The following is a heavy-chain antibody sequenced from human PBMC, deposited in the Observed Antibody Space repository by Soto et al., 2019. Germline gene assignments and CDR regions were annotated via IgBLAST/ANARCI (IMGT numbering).Heavy chain of an antibody. J-gene: IGHJ4*02. CDR1: GGSISSYY. CDR2: IYHTT. CDR3: ARKSPVAGGFDY. Sequence: PSETLSLTCTVSGGSISSYYWNWIRQPPGKGLEWIGYIYHTTNYNPSLKSRVTISVNTSKNQFSLKVTSVTAADTAVYYCARKSPVAGGFDYWGQGTLVTVSS. V-gene: IGHV4-59*01. D-gene: IGHD6-19*01.